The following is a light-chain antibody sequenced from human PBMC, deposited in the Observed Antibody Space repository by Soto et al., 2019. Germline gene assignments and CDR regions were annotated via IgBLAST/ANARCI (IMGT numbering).Light chain of an antibody. V-gene: IGLV2-14*01. CDR1: SSDVAFYNH. J-gene: IGLJ1*01. CDR3: SSFESTHSYV. CDR2: EVN. Sequence: QSALTQPASVSGSPGQSITISCTGTSSDVAFYNHVSWYQQHPGKAPNLLIYEVNNRPSGVFHRFSGSKSGNTASLTISGLQADDEADYSCSSFESTHSYVFGTRTKVTV.